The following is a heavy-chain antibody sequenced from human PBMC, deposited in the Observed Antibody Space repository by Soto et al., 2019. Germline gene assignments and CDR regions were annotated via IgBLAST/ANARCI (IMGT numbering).Heavy chain of an antibody. J-gene: IGHJ5*02. CDR1: GGSISSGGYS. D-gene: IGHD2-2*01. CDR3: PSVPGP. V-gene: IGHV4-30-2*01. CDR2: IYHSGST. Sequence: QLQLQESGSGLVKPSQTLSLTCAVSGGSISSGGYSWSWIRQPPGKGLEWIGYIYHSGSTYYIPFLKGRVTISVDRSKNQFSLKLSSVTASDTAVYFCPSVPGPWGQGTLVTVSS.